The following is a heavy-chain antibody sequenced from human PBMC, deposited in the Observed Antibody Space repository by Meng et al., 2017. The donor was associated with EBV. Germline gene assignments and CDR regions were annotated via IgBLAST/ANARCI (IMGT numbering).Heavy chain of an antibody. CDR2: VETKASKYAT. V-gene: IGHV3-73*01. CDR3: WGDLNYGSY. D-gene: IGHD3-16*01. J-gene: IGHJ4*02. Sequence: GHLGGSVGVLVQPGGSRKLACGASGFIFRDSVMHWVRQASGKGLEWVGRVETKASKYATAYAASVKGRFSVSRDDSKNMVFLEMNSLKTEDTARYYCWGDLNYGSYWGQGTLVTVSS. CDR1: GFIFRDSV.